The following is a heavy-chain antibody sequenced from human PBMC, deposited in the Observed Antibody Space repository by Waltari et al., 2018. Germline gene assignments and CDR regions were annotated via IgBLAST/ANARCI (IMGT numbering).Heavy chain of an antibody. CDR3: ARGLSTSNYYYYYYMDV. D-gene: IGHD2-2*01. V-gene: IGHV4-34*01. Sequence: QVQLQQWGAGLLKPSETLSLTCAVYGGSFSGYYWSWIRQPPGKGLEWIGEINHSGSTNYNPSLKSRVTISVDTSKNQFSLKLSSVTAADTAVYYCARGLSTSNYYYYYYMDVGGKGTTVTVSS. CDR1: GGSFSGYY. CDR2: INHSGST. J-gene: IGHJ6*03.